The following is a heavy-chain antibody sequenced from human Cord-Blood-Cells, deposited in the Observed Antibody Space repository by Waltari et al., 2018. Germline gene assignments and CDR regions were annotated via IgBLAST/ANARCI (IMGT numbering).Heavy chain of an antibody. V-gene: IGHV4-38-2*01. Sequence: QVQLQESGPGLVKPSETLSLTCAVSGYSISSGYYWGWIRQPPGKGLEWIGSIYHSGSTYYTPSLKSRVTISVDTSKNQCSLKLSSVTAADTAVYYCARAVAGTFVFDYWGQGTLVTVSS. CDR2: IYHSGST. CDR1: GYSISSGYY. D-gene: IGHD6-19*01. J-gene: IGHJ4*02. CDR3: ARAVAGTFVFDY.